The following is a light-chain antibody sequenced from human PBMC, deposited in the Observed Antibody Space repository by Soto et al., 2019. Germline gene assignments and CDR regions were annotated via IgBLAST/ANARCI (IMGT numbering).Light chain of an antibody. CDR1: QTVTSSY. CDR3: QQYGDSIT. J-gene: IGKJ4*01. CDR2: DAV. V-gene: IGKV3-20*01. Sequence: VLTQSPGSLSLSPGERATVSCRASQTVTSSYLAWYQQGPGRAPQLLIYDAVKRATGISERFSGSESGRDYTLTISRLDPEDSAVYYCQQYGDSITFGGGTKVDIK.